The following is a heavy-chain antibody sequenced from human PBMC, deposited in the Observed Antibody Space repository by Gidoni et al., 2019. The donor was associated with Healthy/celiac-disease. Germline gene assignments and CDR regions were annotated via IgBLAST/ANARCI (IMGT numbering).Heavy chain of an antibody. CDR3: AKTYYDDSSALGYGMDV. CDR1: GFTFDDDA. CDR2: ISWNSGSI. J-gene: IGHJ6*02. V-gene: IGHV3-9*01. D-gene: IGHD3-22*01. Sequence: EVQLVESGGGLVQPGRSLRLSCAASGFTFDDDAMHWVRQAPGKGLEWVSGISWNSGSIGYADSVKGRFTISRDNAKNSLYLQMNSLRAEDTALYYCAKTYYDDSSALGYGMDVWGQGTTVTVSS.